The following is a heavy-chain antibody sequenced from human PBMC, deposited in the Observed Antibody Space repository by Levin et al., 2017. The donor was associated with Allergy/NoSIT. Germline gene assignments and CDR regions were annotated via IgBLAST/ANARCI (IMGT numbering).Heavy chain of an antibody. CDR2: ISYDGRNE. CDR3: ASHFSMIRGYGNYGLDV. V-gene: IGHV3-30*04. Sequence: QHGESLKISCAASGFTFTTYTMHWVRQAPGKGLEWVTLISYDGRNEYYADFVKGRFTISRDTSKNMLYLQMNTLKTEDTAVYYCASHFSMIRGYGNYGLDVWGQGTTVTVS. J-gene: IGHJ6*02. D-gene: IGHD3-10*01. CDR1: GFTFTTYT.